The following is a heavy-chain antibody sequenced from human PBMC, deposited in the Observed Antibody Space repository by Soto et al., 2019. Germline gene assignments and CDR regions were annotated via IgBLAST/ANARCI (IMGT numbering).Heavy chain of an antibody. CDR3: AREGTIFGVTSYWYFDL. CDR2: IIPILGIA. V-gene: IGHV1-69*08. CDR1: GGTFSSYT. J-gene: IGHJ2*01. Sequence: QVQLVQSGAEVKKPGSSVKVSCKASGGTFSSYTISWVRQAPGQGLEWMGRIIPILGIANYAQKFQGRVTITADKSTSTDYMELSSVRSEDTAVYYCAREGTIFGVTSYWYFDLWGRGTLVTVSS. D-gene: IGHD3-3*01.